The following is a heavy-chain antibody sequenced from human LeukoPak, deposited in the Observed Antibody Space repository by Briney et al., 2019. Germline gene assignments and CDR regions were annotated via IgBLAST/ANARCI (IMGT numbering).Heavy chain of an antibody. CDR3: ARYFDSSGYRPFDY. CDR1: GFTFSSYA. Sequence: GGSLRLSCAASGFTFSSYAMSWVRQAPGKGLEWASAISGSGGSTYYADSVKGRFTISRDNSKNTLYLQMNSLRAEDTAVYYCARYFDSSGYRPFDYWGQGTLVTVSS. V-gene: IGHV3-23*01. D-gene: IGHD3-22*01. CDR2: ISGSGGST. J-gene: IGHJ4*02.